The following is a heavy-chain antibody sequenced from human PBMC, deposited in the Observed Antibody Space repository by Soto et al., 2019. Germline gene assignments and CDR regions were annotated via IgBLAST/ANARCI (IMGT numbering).Heavy chain of an antibody. CDR2: IFHTGST. V-gene: IGHV4-31*11. D-gene: IGHD2-2*01. Sequence: PSETLSLTCAVSGASISSGDSYWSWIRQRPGKGLEWIGYIFHTGSTYYNPSLKSRVTISLDSSKNQFSLKLTSATAADTAVYFCAREPYCNSATCFNPFDSSGQGSLVTVYS. CDR3: AREPYCNSATCFNPFDS. J-gene: IGHJ4*02. CDR1: GASISSGDSY.